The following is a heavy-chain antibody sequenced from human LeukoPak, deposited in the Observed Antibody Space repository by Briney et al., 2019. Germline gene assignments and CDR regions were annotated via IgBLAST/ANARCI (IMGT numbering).Heavy chain of an antibody. CDR2: IHPNSGGT. CDR3: ARLASVPG. J-gene: IGHJ1*01. V-gene: IGHV1-2*02. Sequence: ASVKVSCKASGYTFTGYYLHWVRQAPGQGLEWMGWIHPNSGGTNYAQKFQGRVTMTRDASISTAYMELSSLRSDDTAVYFCARLASVPGWGQGTLVTVSS. D-gene: IGHD6-19*01. CDR1: GYTFTGYY.